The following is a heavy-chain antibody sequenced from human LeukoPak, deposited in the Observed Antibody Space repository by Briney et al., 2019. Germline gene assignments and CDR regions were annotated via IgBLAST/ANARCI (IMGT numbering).Heavy chain of an antibody. CDR1: GFTVSSNY. Sequence: GGSLRLSCAASGFTVSSNYMSWVRQAPGKGLEWVSVIYSGSSIYYADSVKGRFTISRDNSKNTLYLQMNSLRAEDTAVYYCARHGSITMVRGRLRYYYMDVWGKGTTVTISS. CDR2: IYSGSSI. V-gene: IGHV3-53*01. J-gene: IGHJ6*03. CDR3: ARHGSITMVRGRLRYYYMDV. D-gene: IGHD3-10*01.